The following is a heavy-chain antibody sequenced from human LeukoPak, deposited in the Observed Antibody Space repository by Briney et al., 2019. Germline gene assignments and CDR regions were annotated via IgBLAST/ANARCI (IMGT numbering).Heavy chain of an antibody. V-gene: IGHV4-38-2*02. CDR3: ARGNPSLIRGSNFDS. CDR1: GYSLSSGYY. Sequence: SETLSLTCTVSGYSLSSGYYWGWIRQPPGKGLEWIGSIYHSGSTYYNPSLKSRVTISVDTSKNQFSLKLSSVTAADTAVYYCARGNPSLIRGSNFDSWGQGTLVTVSS. CDR2: IYHSGST. J-gene: IGHJ4*02. D-gene: IGHD3-10*01.